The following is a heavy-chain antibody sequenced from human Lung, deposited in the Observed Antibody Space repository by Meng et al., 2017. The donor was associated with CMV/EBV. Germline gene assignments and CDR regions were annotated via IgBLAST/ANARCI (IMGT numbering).Heavy chain of an antibody. Sequence: SLKISXTASGFTFDDFAMHWVRQTPGEGLEWVSGISGNTGFIGYADSVKGRFTISRDNAKKTLSLQMNTLRAEDTALYYCTKGGGERVTFDAMDVWGQGTTVTFSS. J-gene: IGHJ6*02. CDR1: GFTFDDFA. CDR2: ISGNTGFI. CDR3: TKGGGERVTFDAMDV. D-gene: IGHD2-21*02. V-gene: IGHV3-9*01.